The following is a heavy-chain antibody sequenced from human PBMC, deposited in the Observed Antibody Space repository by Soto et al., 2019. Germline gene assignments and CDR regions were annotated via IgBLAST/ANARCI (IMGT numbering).Heavy chain of an antibody. J-gene: IGHJ6*02. CDR1: GGTFSSYA. V-gene: IGHV1-69*01. Sequence: QVQLVQSGAEVKKPGSSVKVSCKASGGTFSSYAISWVRQAPVQGLEGMGGISAIFGTGNYAQKVQGRVTITADESTSTAYMELISLRSEDTAVYYCASGGRNVVVPAATPTYYYYYGMDVWCQGTKVTVSS. CDR2: ISAIFGTG. D-gene: IGHD2-2*01. CDR3: ASGGRNVVVPAATPTYYYYYGMDV.